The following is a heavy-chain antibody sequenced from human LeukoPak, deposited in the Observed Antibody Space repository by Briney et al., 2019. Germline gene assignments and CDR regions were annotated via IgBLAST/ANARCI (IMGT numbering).Heavy chain of an antibody. J-gene: IGHJ4*02. CDR3: AKNGYYPLPYYFDY. Sequence: GGSLRLSCVVSGFTFSSYWMTWVRQAPGKGLEWVSVISGSGGSTYYADSVKGRFTISRDNSKNTLYLQMNSLRAEDTAVYYCAKNGYYPLPYYFDYWGQGTLVTVSS. CDR1: GFTFSSYW. V-gene: IGHV3-23*01. D-gene: IGHD2-8*01. CDR2: ISGSGGST.